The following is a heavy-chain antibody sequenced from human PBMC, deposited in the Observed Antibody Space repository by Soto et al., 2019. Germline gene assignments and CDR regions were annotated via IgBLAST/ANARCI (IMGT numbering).Heavy chain of an antibody. V-gene: IGHV1-18*04. CDR2: ISTYNGDT. CDR3: ARDQILTGMDV. Sequence: QVHLLQSGAEVKKPGASVEVSCKASGYPFTSYGISWVRQAPGQGLEWMGWISTYNGDTNYAPKLQGRVTMTTDTSTSTAHMELRSLRSDDTAVYYCARDQILTGMDVWGQGTTVTVSS. J-gene: IGHJ6*02. CDR1: GYPFTSYG. D-gene: IGHD2-15*01.